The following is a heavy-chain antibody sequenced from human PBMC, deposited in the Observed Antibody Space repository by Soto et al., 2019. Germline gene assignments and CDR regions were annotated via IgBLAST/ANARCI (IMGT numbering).Heavy chain of an antibody. Sequence: ASVKVSCRASGGTFNTYTINWVRQAPGQGLEWMGRIIPVLGVANFAQKFQDRVTITADKSTSTAYMELNSLRSEDTAMYYCAREDCVRSSCYYFFDSWGQGTLVTVSS. CDR2: IIPVLGVA. CDR1: GGTFNTYT. V-gene: IGHV1-69*04. CDR3: AREDCVRSSCYYFFDS. J-gene: IGHJ4*02. D-gene: IGHD2-2*01.